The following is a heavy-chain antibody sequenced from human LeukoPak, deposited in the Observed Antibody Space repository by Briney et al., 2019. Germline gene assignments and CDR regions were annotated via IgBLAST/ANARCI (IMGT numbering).Heavy chain of an antibody. V-gene: IGHV1-18*01. D-gene: IGHD3-9*01. J-gene: IGHJ4*02. CDR3: ARAQGSRYDILTGYYPLLDY. CDR1: GYTFTSYG. CDR2: ISAYNGNT. Sequence: ASVKVSCKASGYTFTSYGISWVRQAPGQGPEWMGWISAYNGNTNYAQKLQGRVTMTTDTSTSTAYMELRSLRSDDTAVYYCARAQGSRYDILTGYYPLLDYWGQGTLVTVSS.